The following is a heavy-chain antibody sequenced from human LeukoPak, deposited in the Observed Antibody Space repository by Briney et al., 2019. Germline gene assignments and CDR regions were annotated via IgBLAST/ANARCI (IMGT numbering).Heavy chain of an antibody. J-gene: IGHJ4*02. CDR1: GGSISSGDYY. Sequence: SETLSLTCTVSGGSISSGDYYWSWIRQPPGKGLEWIGYIYYSGSTYYNPSLKSRVTISVDTSKNQFSLKLSSVTAADTAVYYCASYSSIAASLDYWGQGTLVTVSS. CDR3: ASYSSIAASLDY. D-gene: IGHD6-6*01. V-gene: IGHV4-30-4*01. CDR2: IYYSGST.